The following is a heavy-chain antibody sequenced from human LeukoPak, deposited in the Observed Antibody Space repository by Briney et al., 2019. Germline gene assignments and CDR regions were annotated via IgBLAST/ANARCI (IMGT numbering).Heavy chain of an antibody. CDR1: GRSISGYY. D-gene: IGHD3-22*01. V-gene: IGHV4-59*08. J-gene: IGHJ4*02. CDR3: ARLDSSGYAYFDS. CDR2: IHYSGST. Sequence: PSDTLSLTCTVSGRSISGYYWIWIRQPPGKGLEYIAYIHYSGSTDYNPSLKSRVIISLDMSKNQFSLKLSSVTAADTAAYYCARLDSSGYAYFDSWGQGTPVTVSS.